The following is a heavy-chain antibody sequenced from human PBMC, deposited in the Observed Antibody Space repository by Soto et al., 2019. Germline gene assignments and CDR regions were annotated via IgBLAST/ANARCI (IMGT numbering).Heavy chain of an antibody. CDR2: IYPGDSDT. CDR3: ARHWFGSEMATMGLVY. J-gene: IGHJ4*02. D-gene: IGHD3-10*01. Sequence: PGESLKISCKGSGYSFTSYWIGWVRQMPGKGLEWVGIIYPGDSDTRYSPSFQGQVTISADKSISTAYLQWSSLKASDTAMYYCARHWFGSEMATMGLVYWGQGTVVTVSS. CDR1: GYSFTSYW. V-gene: IGHV5-51*01.